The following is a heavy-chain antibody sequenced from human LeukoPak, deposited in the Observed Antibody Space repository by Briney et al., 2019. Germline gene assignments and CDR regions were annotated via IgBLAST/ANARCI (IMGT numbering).Heavy chain of an antibody. V-gene: IGHV3-23*01. D-gene: IGHD1-26*01. CDR3: AKDAVGGTAYYFDY. Sequence: GESLKISCAASGFTFSSYAMSWVRQAPGKGLEWVSAISSSGDTYYAGSVKGRFTISRDNSKNTLYLQMNSLRAEDTAVYYCAKDAVGGTAYYFDYWGQGTLVTVSS. CDR1: GFTFSSYA. J-gene: IGHJ4*02. CDR2: ISSSGDT.